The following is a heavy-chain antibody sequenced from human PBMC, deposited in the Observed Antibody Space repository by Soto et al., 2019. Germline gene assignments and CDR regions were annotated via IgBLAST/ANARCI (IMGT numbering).Heavy chain of an antibody. V-gene: IGHV2-5*02. CDR3: APRTSPSGGKTFDS. J-gene: IGHJ4*02. CDR2: FYWDDDK. Sequence: QITLKESGPTLVKPTQTLTLTCTFSGFSFTTTGEGVGWDRQPTGKALEWLALFYWDDDKRYRPSLKDRLIITKDTSKKQAVLTMTNMDPVDTATYYCAPRTSPSGGKTFDSWGQGTLVTVCS. D-gene: IGHD2-15*01. CDR1: GFSFTTTGEG.